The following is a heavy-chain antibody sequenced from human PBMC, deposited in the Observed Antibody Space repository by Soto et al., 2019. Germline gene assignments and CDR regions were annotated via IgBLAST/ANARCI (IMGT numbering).Heavy chain of an antibody. CDR3: ARVPDY. D-gene: IGHD2-2*01. J-gene: IGHJ4*02. V-gene: IGHV4-39*07. CDR1: GGSIISSSYY. Sequence: LETLSLTCTVSGGSIISSSYYWGWIRQPPGKGLEWIGSIYYSGSTYYNPSLKSRVTISVDTSKNQFSLKLSSVTAADTAVYYCARVPDYWGQGILVTVSS. CDR2: IYYSGST.